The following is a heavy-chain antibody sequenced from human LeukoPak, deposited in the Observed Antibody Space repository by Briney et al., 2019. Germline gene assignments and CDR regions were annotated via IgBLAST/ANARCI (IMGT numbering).Heavy chain of an antibody. CDR1: GLIFGNAW. CDR2: IKSKTDGGTT. V-gene: IGHV3-15*05. CDR3: TTGRVQFDS. J-gene: IGHJ5*01. Sequence: PGGSLRLSCAASGLIFGNAWMSWVRQAPGKGLEWVGRIKSKTDGGTTEYAAPVKGRFTISRDDSRNTLYLQMNSLKTEDTAVYYCTTGRVQFDSWGQGTLVTVSS.